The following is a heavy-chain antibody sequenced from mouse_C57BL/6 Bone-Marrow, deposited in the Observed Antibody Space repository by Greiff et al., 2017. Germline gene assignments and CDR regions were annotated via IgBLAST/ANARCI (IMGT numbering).Heavy chain of an antibody. V-gene: IGHV14-4*01. D-gene: IGHD2-1*01. Sequence: VQLQQSGAGLVRPGASVKLSCTASGFNIKDDYMHWVKQRPEQGLEWIGWIDPENGDTEYASKFQGKATITADTSSNTAYLQLSSLTSEDTAVYYCTTGLLTLDWGQGTTLTVSS. CDR1: GFNIKDDY. CDR2: IDPENGDT. J-gene: IGHJ2*01. CDR3: TTGLLTLD.